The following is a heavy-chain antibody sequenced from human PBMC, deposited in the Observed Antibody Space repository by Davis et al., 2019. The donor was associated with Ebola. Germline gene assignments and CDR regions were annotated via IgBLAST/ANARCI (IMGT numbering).Heavy chain of an antibody. CDR1: GYTFTSYG. CDR3: ARGYSSGWYGDY. V-gene: IGHV1-2*02. D-gene: IGHD6-19*01. Sequence: ASVKVSCKASGYTFTSYGISWVRQAPGQGLEWMGWINPNSGGTNYAQKFQGRVTMTRDTSISTAYMELSRLRSDDTAVYYCARGYSSGWYGDYWGQGTLVTVSS. J-gene: IGHJ4*02. CDR2: INPNSGGT.